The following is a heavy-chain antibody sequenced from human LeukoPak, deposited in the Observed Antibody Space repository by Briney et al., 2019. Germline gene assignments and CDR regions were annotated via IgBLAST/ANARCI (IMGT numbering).Heavy chain of an antibody. V-gene: IGHV4-34*01. Sequence: SETLSLTCAVYGGSFSGYYWSWIRQPPGKGLEWIGEINHSGSTNYNPSLKSRVTISVDTSKNQFSLKLSSVTAADTAVYYCANAVAEANWFDPWGQGTLVTVSS. J-gene: IGHJ5*02. CDR3: ANAVAEANWFDP. D-gene: IGHD6-19*01. CDR1: GGSFSGYY. CDR2: INHSGST.